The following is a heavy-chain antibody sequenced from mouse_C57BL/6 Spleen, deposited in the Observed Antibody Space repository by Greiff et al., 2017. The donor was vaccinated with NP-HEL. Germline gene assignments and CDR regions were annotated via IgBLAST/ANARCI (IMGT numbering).Heavy chain of an antibody. CDR2: IYPGDGDT. J-gene: IGHJ2*01. Sequence: VQLKESGPELVKPGASVKISCKASGYAFSSSWMNWVKQRPGKGLEWIGRIYPGDGDTNYNGKFKGKATLTADKSSSTAYMQLSSLTSEDSAVYFCARGNYYGSSSYYFDYWGQGTTLTVSS. CDR1: GYAFSSSW. D-gene: IGHD1-1*01. CDR3: ARGNYYGSSSYYFDY. V-gene: IGHV1-82*01.